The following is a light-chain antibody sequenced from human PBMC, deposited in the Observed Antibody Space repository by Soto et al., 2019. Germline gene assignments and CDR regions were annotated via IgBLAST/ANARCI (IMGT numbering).Light chain of an antibody. V-gene: IGKV1-39*01. Sequence: DIKMTQSPSSMSASVGDRVTITCRASQSISSYVNWYQQKPGKAPKLLSDAASSLQSGVPSRVSGRGSGTDFTLTISSLQPEDFATYYCQQSYSTPRTFGQGTKVDIK. J-gene: IGKJ1*01. CDR2: AAS. CDR1: QSISSY. CDR3: QQSYSTPRT.